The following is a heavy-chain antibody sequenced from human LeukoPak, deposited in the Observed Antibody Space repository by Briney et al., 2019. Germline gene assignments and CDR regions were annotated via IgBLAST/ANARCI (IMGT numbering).Heavy chain of an antibody. CDR1: GYSFTSYW. CDR3: GRHLYGGNSAIDY. J-gene: IGHJ4*02. Sequence: GESLKISCKGSGYSFTSYWIGWVRQMPGKGLEWMGIMYPGDSDTRYSPSFQGQVTISVDKSISTAYLQWSSLNASGTAMYYCGRHLYGGNSAIDYWGQGTLVTVSS. V-gene: IGHV5-51*01. CDR2: MYPGDSDT. D-gene: IGHD4-23*01.